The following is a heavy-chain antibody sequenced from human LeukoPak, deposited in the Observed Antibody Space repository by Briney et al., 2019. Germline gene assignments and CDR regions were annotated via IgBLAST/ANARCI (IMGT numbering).Heavy chain of an antibody. CDR1: GGSISSYY. CDR2: IYYSGST. V-gene: IGHV4-59*12. J-gene: IGHJ6*03. CDR3: ARESNYYYYYMDV. Sequence: SETLSLTCTVSGGSISSYYWSWIRQPPGKGLEWIGYIYYSGSTNYNPSLKSRVTISLDTSQNQFSLKLSSVTAADTAVYYCARESNYYYYYMDVWGKGTTVTISS.